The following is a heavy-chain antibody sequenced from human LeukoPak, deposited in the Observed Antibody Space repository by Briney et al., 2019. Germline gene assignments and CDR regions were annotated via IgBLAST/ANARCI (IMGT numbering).Heavy chain of an antibody. Sequence: KSSETLSLTCAVYGGPFSGYYWSWIRQPPGKGLEWIGEINHSGSTNYNPSLKSRVTISVDTSKNQFSLKLSSVTAADTAVYYCARDDSSGSLGGPFDYWGQGTLVTVSS. CDR1: GGPFSGYY. CDR3: ARDDSSGSLGGPFDY. D-gene: IGHD3-22*01. CDR2: INHSGST. J-gene: IGHJ4*02. V-gene: IGHV4-34*01.